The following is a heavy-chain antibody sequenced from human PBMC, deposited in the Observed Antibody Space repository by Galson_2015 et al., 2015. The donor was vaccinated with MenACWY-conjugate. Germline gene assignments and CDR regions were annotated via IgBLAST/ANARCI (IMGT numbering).Heavy chain of an antibody. J-gene: IGHJ4*02. CDR3: ARDLIAVAFDY. V-gene: IGHV4-4*08. CDR1: DGSITGHY. D-gene: IGHD6-19*01. CDR2: IYSSGST. Sequence: SLTCTVPDGSITGHYWSWIRQPPGKGLEWIGYIYSSGSTNYNPSLKSRVAISVDTSKNEFSMKLSSVTAADTAIYYCARDLIAVAFDYWGQGTLVTVSS.